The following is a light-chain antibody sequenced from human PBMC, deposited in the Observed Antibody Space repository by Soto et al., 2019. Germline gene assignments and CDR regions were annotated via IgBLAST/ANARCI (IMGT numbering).Light chain of an antibody. CDR1: QSVSRN. J-gene: IGKJ5*01. CDR2: GVS. Sequence: EIVMTQSPASLSVSPGERAILSCRASQSVSRNLAWYQQKPGQAPRLLIYGVSTRATGTPARFSGGASGTRFTLTISSLQSEDFAVYYCQQYNNWPITFGRGTRLEIK. CDR3: QQYNNWPIT. V-gene: IGKV3D-15*01.